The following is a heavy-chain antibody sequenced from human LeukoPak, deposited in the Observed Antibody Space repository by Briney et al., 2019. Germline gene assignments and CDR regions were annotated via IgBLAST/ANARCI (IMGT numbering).Heavy chain of an antibody. Sequence: PSETLSLTCAVYGGSFSGYYWSWIRQPPGKGLEWIGEINHSGSTNYNPSLKSRVTISVDTSKNQFSLKLSSVTAADTAVYYCARVLPPWFYDSSGDYPQDYYYYYYMDVWGKGTTVTVSS. D-gene: IGHD3-22*01. CDR3: ARVLPPWFYDSSGDYPQDYYYYYYMDV. CDR1: GGSFSGYY. CDR2: INHSGST. V-gene: IGHV4-34*01. J-gene: IGHJ6*03.